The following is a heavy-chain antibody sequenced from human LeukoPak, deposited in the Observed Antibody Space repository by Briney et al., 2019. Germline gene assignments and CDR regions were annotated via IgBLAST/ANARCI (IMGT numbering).Heavy chain of an antibody. CDR3: AKRGVVIRVILVGFHKEAYYFES. CDR1: GFTFSNAW. V-gene: IGHV3-23*01. J-gene: IGHJ4*02. CDR2: ISDSGGNT. Sequence: GGSLRLSCAASGFTFSNAWMSWVRQAPGKGLEWVAGISDSGGNTKYADSVKGPFTISRDNPKNTRYLQMNSLRAEDTAVYFCAKRGVVIRVILVGFHKEAYYFESWGQGALVTVSS. D-gene: IGHD3/OR15-3a*01.